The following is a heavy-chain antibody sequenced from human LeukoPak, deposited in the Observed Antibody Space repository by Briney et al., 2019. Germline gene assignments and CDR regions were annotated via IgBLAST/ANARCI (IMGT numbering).Heavy chain of an antibody. CDR2: ISAYNGNT. V-gene: IGHV1-18*01. CDR1: GYTFINYG. Sequence: GASVKVSCKASGYTFINYGISWVRQTPGQGLEWMGSISAYNGNTNYAQKFQGRFTMTTDTSTSTVHMKLWSLRSDDTAVYYCARDPGITMVRGVIKGNWFDPWGQGTLVTVSS. J-gene: IGHJ5*02. CDR3: ARDPGITMVRGVIKGNWFDP. D-gene: IGHD3-10*01.